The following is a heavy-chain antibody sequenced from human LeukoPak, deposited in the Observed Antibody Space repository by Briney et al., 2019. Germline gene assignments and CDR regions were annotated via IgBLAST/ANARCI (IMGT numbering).Heavy chain of an antibody. V-gene: IGHV3-7*04. CDR3: ARGTSYYPEYYYYGMDV. CDR2: IKQDGSEK. Sequence: LPGGSLRLSCAASGFTFSSYWMSWVRQAPGKGLEWVANIKQDGSEKYYVDSVKGRFTISRDNAKNSLYLQMNSLRAEDTAVYYCARGTSYYPEYYYYGMDVWGQGNTVTVSS. CDR1: GFTFSSYW. D-gene: IGHD3-10*01. J-gene: IGHJ6*02.